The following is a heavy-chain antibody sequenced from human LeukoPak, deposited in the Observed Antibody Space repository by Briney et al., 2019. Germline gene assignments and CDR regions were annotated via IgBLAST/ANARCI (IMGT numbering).Heavy chain of an antibody. J-gene: IGHJ4*02. CDR1: GFSLSTSGVG. V-gene: IGHV2-5*02. Sequence: SGPTLVNPTQTLTLTCTFSGFSLSTSGVGVGWIRQPPGKALGWLALIYWDDDKRYSPSLKSRLTITKDTSKNQVVLTMTNMDPVDTATYYCAHAPLDYSGNSPRYWGQGTLVTVSS. CDR3: AHAPLDYSGNSPRY. D-gene: IGHD4-23*01. CDR2: IYWDDDK.